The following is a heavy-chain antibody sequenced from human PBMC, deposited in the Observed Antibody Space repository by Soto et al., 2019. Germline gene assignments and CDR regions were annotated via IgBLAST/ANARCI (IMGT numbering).Heavy chain of an antibody. J-gene: IGHJ4*02. D-gene: IGHD2-2*01. CDR1: GYTFTSYG. CDR2: ISAYNGNT. CDR3: ARDSPGYCSSTSCYNFDY. Sequence: QFQLVQSGAEVKKPGASVKVSCKASGYTFTSYGISWVRQAPGQGLEWMGWISAYNGNTNYAQKLQGRVTMTTDTSTSTAYMELRSLRSDDTAVYYCARDSPGYCSSTSCYNFDYWGQGTLVTVSS. V-gene: IGHV1-18*04.